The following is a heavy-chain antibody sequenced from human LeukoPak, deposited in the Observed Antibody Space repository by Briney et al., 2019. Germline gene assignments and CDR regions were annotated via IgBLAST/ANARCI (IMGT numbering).Heavy chain of an antibody. CDR3: ARQAYSSNLGWFDP. CDR1: GXSISSSTYY. Sequence: SETLSLTCSVPGXSISSSTYYWGWIRQPPGKGLEWIGNIYNSGSTYYNPSLKSRVTISVDTSKNQFSLKLSSVTAADTAVYYCARQAYSSNLGWFDPWGQGTLVTVSS. V-gene: IGHV4-39*01. J-gene: IGHJ5*02. D-gene: IGHD6-13*01. CDR2: IYNSGST.